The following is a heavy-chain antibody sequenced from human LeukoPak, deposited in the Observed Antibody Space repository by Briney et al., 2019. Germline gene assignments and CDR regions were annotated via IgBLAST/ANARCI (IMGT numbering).Heavy chain of an antibody. CDR3: ARDSHDSSGFDY. CDR2: ISGSSGTT. Sequence: GGSLRLSYAASGFTFSSYAMSWVRQTPGGGPEWVSAISGSSGTTYYADSVKGRFTISRDNAKNSLYLQLNSLRAEDTAVYYCARDSHDSSGFDYWGQGTLVTVSS. V-gene: IGHV3-23*01. D-gene: IGHD3-22*01. CDR1: GFTFSSYA. J-gene: IGHJ4*02.